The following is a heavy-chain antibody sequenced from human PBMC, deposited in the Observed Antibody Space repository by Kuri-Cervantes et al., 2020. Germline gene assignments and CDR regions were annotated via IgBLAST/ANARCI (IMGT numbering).Heavy chain of an antibody. Sequence: ESLKISCAVYGGSFSGYYWNWIRQPPGKGLEWIGEINHSGSTNYNPSLKSRVTISIDTSKNQFSLKLSSVTAADTAVYYCARGPTATTDYWGQGTLVTVSS. J-gene: IGHJ4*02. CDR1: GGSFSGYY. D-gene: IGHD4-17*01. V-gene: IGHV4-34*01. CDR3: ARGPTATTDY. CDR2: INHSGST.